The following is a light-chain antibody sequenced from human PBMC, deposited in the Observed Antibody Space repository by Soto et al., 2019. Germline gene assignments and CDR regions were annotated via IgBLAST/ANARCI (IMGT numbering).Light chain of an antibody. J-gene: IGKJ2*01. CDR3: QQTYNAPYT. V-gene: IGKV1-39*01. CDR2: AAS. Sequence: DIQMTQSPSSLSGSVGDRVTITCRASQSISSYLNWFQQKPGRAPKLLIYAASSLQSGVPSRFSGSGSATDFTLTISSLQPQDFATYYCQQTYNAPYTFGQGTKLEIK. CDR1: QSISSY.